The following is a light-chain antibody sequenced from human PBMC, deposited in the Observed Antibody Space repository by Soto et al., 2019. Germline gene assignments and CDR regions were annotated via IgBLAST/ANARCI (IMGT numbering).Light chain of an antibody. J-gene: IGKJ2*01. CDR1: QIISSSY. V-gene: IGKV3-20*01. Sequence: EIVLTQSPGTLSLSPGERATLSCRASQIISSSYLAWYQQKPGQAPRLLIYGTFNRATGIPDRFSGSGSGTDFTLTISRLEPEDFTVYFCQQYGSPPYTFGQGTKVDIK. CDR2: GTF. CDR3: QQYGSPPYT.